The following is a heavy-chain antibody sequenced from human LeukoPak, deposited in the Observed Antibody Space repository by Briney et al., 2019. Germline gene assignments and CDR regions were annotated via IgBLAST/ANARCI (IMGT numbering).Heavy chain of an antibody. CDR1: GFTLSPYW. V-gene: IGHV3-48*04. Sequence: GGSLRLSCVASSGFTLSPYWMNWVRQAPGKGLEWVSYISSSGSTIYYADSVKGRFTISRDNAKNSLYLQMNSLRAEDTAVYYCARKGTYYDSSGHDYWGQGTLVTVSS. D-gene: IGHD3-22*01. J-gene: IGHJ4*02. CDR3: ARKGTYYDSSGHDY. CDR2: ISSSGSTI.